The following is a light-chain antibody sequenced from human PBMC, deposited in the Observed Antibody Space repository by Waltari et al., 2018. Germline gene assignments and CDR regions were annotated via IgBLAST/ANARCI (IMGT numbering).Light chain of an antibody. CDR1: SSDVGNYKL. CDR3: SSYAGSSKGV. Sequence: SALTQPASVSGSPRQSITISCTGTSSDVGNYKLVSWDQHHPGKAPKLMTYAVSKRPPGVSVRISWSKSVDRASLTIPGFQAEYEAECFSSSYAGSSKGVFGGGTKVTGL. J-gene: IGLJ2*01. CDR2: AVS. V-gene: IGLV2-23*02.